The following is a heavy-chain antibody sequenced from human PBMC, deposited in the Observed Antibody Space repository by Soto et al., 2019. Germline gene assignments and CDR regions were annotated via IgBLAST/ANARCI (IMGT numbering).Heavy chain of an antibody. V-gene: IGHV4-4*07. Sequence: PSETLSLTCTDSSDSISGLYWTWIRQPAGKGLEWIGRIYSSGETNYNPSLTGRVIMSLDTSKNQFSLNLTSVTAADTAVYYCARASQCKSYFDCFAWLDYWGQGTLVTVSS. J-gene: IGHJ4*02. CDR1: SDSISGLY. CDR3: ARASQCKSYFDCFAWLDY. CDR2: IYSSGET. D-gene: IGHD3-9*01.